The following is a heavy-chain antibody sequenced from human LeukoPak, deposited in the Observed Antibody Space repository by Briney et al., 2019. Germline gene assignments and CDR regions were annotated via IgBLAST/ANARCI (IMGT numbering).Heavy chain of an antibody. J-gene: IGHJ4*02. CDR2: ISSSSSYI. CDR1: GFTFGDYT. CDR3: ARDSMEYSSSWPFDY. D-gene: IGHD6-13*01. Sequence: GGSLRLSCTASGFTFGDYTVGWFRQAPGKGLEWVSSISSSSSYIYYADSVKGRFTISRDNAKNSLYLQMNSLRAEDTAVYYCARDSMEYSSSWPFDYWGQGTLVTVSS. V-gene: IGHV3-21*01.